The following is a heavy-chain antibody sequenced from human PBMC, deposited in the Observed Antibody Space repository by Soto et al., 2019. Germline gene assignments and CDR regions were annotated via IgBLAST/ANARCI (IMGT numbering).Heavy chain of an antibody. Sequence: QVQLVQSGAEVKKPGSSVKVSCKASGGTFSSYAISWVRQAPGQGLEWMGGIIPIFGTANYAQKFQGRITITADESTSTAYMELSSLRSEDTAVYYCEVAGAARGYYYYGMDVWGQGTTVTVSS. CDR1: GGTFSSYA. D-gene: IGHD6-6*01. V-gene: IGHV1-69*01. J-gene: IGHJ6*02. CDR3: EVAGAARGYYYYGMDV. CDR2: IIPIFGTA.